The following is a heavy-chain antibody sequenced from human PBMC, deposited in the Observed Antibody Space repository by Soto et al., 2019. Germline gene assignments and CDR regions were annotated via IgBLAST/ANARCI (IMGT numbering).Heavy chain of an antibody. Sequence: GGSLRLSCAASGFTFSSYAMHWVRQAPGKGLEWVAVISYDGSNKYYADSVKGRFTISRDNSKNTLYLQMNSLRAEDTAVYYCARVSSSALGRYFDYWGQGTLVTVSS. V-gene: IGHV3-30-3*01. CDR1: GFTFSSYA. CDR2: ISYDGSNK. D-gene: IGHD6-6*01. J-gene: IGHJ4*02. CDR3: ARVSSSALGRYFDY.